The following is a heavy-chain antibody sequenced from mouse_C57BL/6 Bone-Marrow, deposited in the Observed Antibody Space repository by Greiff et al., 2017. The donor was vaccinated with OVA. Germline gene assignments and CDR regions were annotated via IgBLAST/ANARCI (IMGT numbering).Heavy chain of an antibody. CDR3: ALGYQFSHWYFDV. J-gene: IGHJ1*03. D-gene: IGHD2-2*01. CDR1: GFNIKNTY. Sequence: VQLKESVAELVRPGASVKLSCTASGFNIKNTYMHWVKQRPEQGLEWIGRIDPANGNTKYAPKFQGKATITADKSSNTAYLQLSSLTSEDTAIYYCALGYQFSHWYFDVWGTGTTVTVSA. CDR2: IDPANGNT. V-gene: IGHV14-3*01.